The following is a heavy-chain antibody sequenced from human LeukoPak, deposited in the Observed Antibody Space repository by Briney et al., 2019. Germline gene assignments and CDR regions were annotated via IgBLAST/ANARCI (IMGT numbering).Heavy chain of an antibody. CDR1: GGSISSSNYY. CDR2: IYYSGSI. J-gene: IGHJ4*02. D-gene: IGHD6-13*01. V-gene: IGHV4-39*01. Sequence: SETLSLTCTVSGGSISSSNYYWGWIRQPPGKGLEWIGSIYYSGSIYYNPSLKSRVTISVDTSKNQFSLKLSSVTAADTAVYYCARPGSRYSSSWLPYWGQGTLVTVSS. CDR3: ARPGSRYSSSWLPY.